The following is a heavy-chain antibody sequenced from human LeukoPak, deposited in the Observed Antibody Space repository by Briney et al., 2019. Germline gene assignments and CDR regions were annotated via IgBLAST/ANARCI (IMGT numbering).Heavy chain of an antibody. V-gene: IGHV3-15*01. D-gene: IGHD2-2*01. Sequence: GGSLRLSCAASGFTFSNAWMSWVRQAPGKGLEWVGRIKSKTDGGTTDYAAPVKGRFTISRDDSKNTLYLQMNSLKTEDTAVYCCTTVSPDIVVVPAAIGGHYFDYWGQGTLVTVSS. J-gene: IGHJ4*02. CDR3: TTVSPDIVVVPAAIGGHYFDY. CDR2: IKSKTDGGTT. CDR1: GFTFSNAW.